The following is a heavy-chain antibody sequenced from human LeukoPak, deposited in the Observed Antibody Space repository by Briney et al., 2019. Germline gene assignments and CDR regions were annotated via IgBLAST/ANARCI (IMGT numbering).Heavy chain of an antibody. Sequence: QPGGSLRLSCEASGFTFSSYWMSWVRQAPGKGLEWVSAISGSGGSTYYADSAKGRFTISRDNSKNTLYLQMNSLRAEDTAVYYCAKDLYVNILDYDFWSGYYFDYWGQGTLVTVSS. CDR3: AKDLYVNILDYDFWSGYYFDY. CDR1: GFTFSSYW. CDR2: ISGSGGST. J-gene: IGHJ4*02. V-gene: IGHV3-23*01. D-gene: IGHD3-3*01.